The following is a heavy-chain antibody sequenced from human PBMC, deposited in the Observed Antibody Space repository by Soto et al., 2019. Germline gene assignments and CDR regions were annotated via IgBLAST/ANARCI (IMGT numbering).Heavy chain of an antibody. CDR2: IDHSGST. CDR1: GGSFSAYY. V-gene: IGHV4-34*01. D-gene: IGHD2-2*02. CDR3: VRGRLYSGIDV. J-gene: IGHJ6*02. Sequence: QGQLQQWGAGLLNPSETLSLTCAVSGGSFSAYYWTWIRQPPGRGLEWIGEIDHSGSTNYNPSLEGRVTMSIDTAKNRSSLHVTAVTAADTAVYYWVRGRLYSGIDVWGQGTTVTVS.